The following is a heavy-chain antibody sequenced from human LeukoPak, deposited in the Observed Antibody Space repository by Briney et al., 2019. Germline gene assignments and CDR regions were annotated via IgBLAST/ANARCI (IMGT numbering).Heavy chain of an antibody. V-gene: IGHV4-59*08. CDR3: ARVASGWGPYYYYYGMDV. CDR2: IYYSGST. CDR1: GGSISSYY. J-gene: IGHJ6*02. Sequence: PSETLSLTCTVSGGSISSYYWSWIRQPPGKGLEWIGYIYYSGSTNYNPSLKSRVTISVDTSKNQFSLKLSSVTAADTAVYYCARVASGWGPYYYYYGMDVWGQGTTVTVSS. D-gene: IGHD6-19*01.